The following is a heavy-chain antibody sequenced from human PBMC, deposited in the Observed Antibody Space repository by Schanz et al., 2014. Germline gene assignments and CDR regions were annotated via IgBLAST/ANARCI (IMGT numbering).Heavy chain of an antibody. CDR3: ARGLIAAAGGAFDY. D-gene: IGHD6-13*01. V-gene: IGHV3-23*04. CDR2: IGVDGTTT. J-gene: IGHJ4*02. CDR1: GFAFSSYG. Sequence: EEQLVESGGGLVQPGGSLRLSCLASGFAFSSYGMNWLRQAPGKGLEWVSVIGVDGTTTYYADSVRGRFTMSRDNSKNTLYLQMNSLRAGDAAVYYCARGLIAAAGGAFDYWGQGTLVAVSA.